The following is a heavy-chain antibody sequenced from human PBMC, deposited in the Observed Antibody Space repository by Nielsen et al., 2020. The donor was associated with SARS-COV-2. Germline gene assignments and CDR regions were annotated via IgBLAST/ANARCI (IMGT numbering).Heavy chain of an antibody. D-gene: IGHD7-27*01. CDR3: ARDDDNWGSLAY. J-gene: IGHJ4*02. CDR1: GDSMSDSNYY. Sequence: SETLSLTCTVSGDSMSDSNYYWHWIRQSPGKGLEWIGYIYYSGNTNYNPSLKSRVTISVDTSKNQFSLKLSSVTAADTAVYYCARDDDNWGSLAYWGQGTLVTVSS. V-gene: IGHV4-61*01. CDR2: IYYSGNT.